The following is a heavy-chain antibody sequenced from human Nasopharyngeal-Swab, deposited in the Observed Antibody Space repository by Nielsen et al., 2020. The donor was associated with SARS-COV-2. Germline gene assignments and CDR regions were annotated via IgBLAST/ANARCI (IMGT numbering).Heavy chain of an antibody. CDR1: GFTFSSYG. D-gene: IGHD2-15*01. CDR3: AREGSGGSCYYFDY. J-gene: IGHJ4*02. CDR2: IWYDGSNK. V-gene: IGHV3-33*01. Sequence: GSLKISCAASGFTFSSYGMHWVRQAPGKGLEWVAVIWYDGSNKYYADSVKGRFTISRDNSKNTLYLQMNSLRAEDTAVYYCAREGSGGSCYYFDYWGQGTLVTVSS.